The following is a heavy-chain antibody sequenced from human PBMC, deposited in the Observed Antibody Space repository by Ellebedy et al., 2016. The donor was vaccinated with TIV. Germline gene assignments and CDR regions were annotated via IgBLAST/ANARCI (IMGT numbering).Heavy chain of an antibody. J-gene: IGHJ6*02. Sequence: GESLKISCAASGFTFSSYGMHWVRQVPGKGLEWVAVLCYDGSNKYYADSVKGRFTISRDNSKNTLYLQMNSLRAEDTDMCYCARASFGSSWYTRVYYDMDVWGQGATITVSS. D-gene: IGHD6-13*01. CDR1: GFTFSSYG. V-gene: IGHV3-33*01. CDR2: LCYDGSNK. CDR3: ARASFGSSWYTRVYYDMDV.